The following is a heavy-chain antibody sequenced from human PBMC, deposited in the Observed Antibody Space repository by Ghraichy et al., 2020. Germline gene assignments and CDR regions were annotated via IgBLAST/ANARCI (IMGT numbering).Heavy chain of an antibody. CDR3: AWGEDNVGYADC. CDR2: IYHIGTT. J-gene: IGHJ4*02. Sequence: SQTLSLTCTVSGGSISSVDYYWSCIRQPPGKGLESIGYIYHIGTTRYNPSLKSRLTISVDTSKNQFSLELTYVTAADTAVYSCAWGEDNVGYADCSAQGTLAPVSS. V-gene: IGHV4-30-4*01. D-gene: IGHD2-15*01. CDR1: GGSISSVDYY.